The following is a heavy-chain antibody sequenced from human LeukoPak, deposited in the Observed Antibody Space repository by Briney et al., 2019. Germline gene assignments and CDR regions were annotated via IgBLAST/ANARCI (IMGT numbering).Heavy chain of an antibody. CDR1: GDTFSSYV. CDR2: IIPIFGIP. CDR3: ATSQYCSNINCVLFY. J-gene: IGHJ4*02. D-gene: IGHD2-2*01. Sequence: GASVKVSCKASGDTFSSYVIYWLRQAPGQGLEWLGGIIPIFGIPNYAQHFQGRVTITADESTRTAYMELSSLRSDDTAVYYCATSQYCSNINCVLFYWGQGTLITVSS. V-gene: IGHV1-69*13.